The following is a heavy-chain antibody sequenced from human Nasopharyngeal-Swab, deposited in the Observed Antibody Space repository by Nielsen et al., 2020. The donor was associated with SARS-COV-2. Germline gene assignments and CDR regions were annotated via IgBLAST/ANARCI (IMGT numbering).Heavy chain of an antibody. D-gene: IGHD3-22*01. CDR3: ARDRSGYYTFDV. Sequence: GESLKISCVVSGFTLSSDNLHWVRQAPGKGPEWVGLMTSDGKKKFYADAVKGRFTISRDNSENTLYLQMSSLRPDDTALYYCARDRSGYYTFDVWGQGTMVTVSS. CDR2: MTSDGKKK. CDR1: GFTLSSDN. V-gene: IGHV3-30*04. J-gene: IGHJ3*01.